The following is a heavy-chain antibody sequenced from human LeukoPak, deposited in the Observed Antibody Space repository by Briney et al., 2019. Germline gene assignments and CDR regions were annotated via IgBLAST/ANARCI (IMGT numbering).Heavy chain of an antibody. Sequence: ASVKVSFKASGYTFTSYGISWVRQAPGQGLEWMGWISAYNGNTNYAQKLQGRVTMTTDTSTSTAYMELRSLRSDDTAVYYCARVGFTMVRGVILRGYYFDYWGQGTLVTVSS. J-gene: IGHJ4*02. CDR3: ARVGFTMVRGVILRGYYFDY. V-gene: IGHV1-18*01. D-gene: IGHD3-10*01. CDR1: GYTFTSYG. CDR2: ISAYNGNT.